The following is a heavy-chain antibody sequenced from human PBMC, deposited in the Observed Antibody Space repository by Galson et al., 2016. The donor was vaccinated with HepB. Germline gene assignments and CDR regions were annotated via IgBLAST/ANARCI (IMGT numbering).Heavy chain of an antibody. CDR3: ARDRDYYGSGENWFYP. V-gene: IGHV1-18*04. CDR1: GYMFTDYG. D-gene: IGHD3-10*01. Sequence: SVKVSCKASGYMFTDYGISWVRQAPGRGLEWLGWIRAYNGNTDYAPKLQGRVTLTTDTSTSTAYMELRSMRSDDTAMYYCARDRDYYGSGENWFYPWGQGTLVTVSS. J-gene: IGHJ5*02. CDR2: IRAYNGNT.